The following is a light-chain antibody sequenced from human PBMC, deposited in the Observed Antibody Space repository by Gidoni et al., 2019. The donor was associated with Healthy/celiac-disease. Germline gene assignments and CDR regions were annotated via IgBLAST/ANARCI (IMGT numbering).Light chain of an antibody. V-gene: IGLV2-23*01. CDR2: EGS. J-gene: IGLJ2*01. Sequence: QSALTQPASVSGSPGPSITISCTGTSSDVGSYNLVSWYQQHPGKAPKLSIYEGSKRPSGVSNRFSGSKSGNTASLTISGLQAEDEADYYCCSYAGSSTVVFGGGTKLTVL. CDR1: SSDVGSYNL. CDR3: CSYAGSSTVV.